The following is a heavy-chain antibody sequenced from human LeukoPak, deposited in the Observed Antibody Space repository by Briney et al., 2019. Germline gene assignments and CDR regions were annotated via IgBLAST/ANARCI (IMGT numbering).Heavy chain of an antibody. V-gene: IGHV3-7*05. CDR2: IKQDGCEK. J-gene: IGHJ4*02. CDR3: ARNLGNSVSYNC. D-gene: IGHD1-26*01. CDR1: GFTFSIYW. Sequence: GGSLRLSCAASGFTFSIYWMTWVRQAPGKRLEWVANIKQDGCEKYYVDSVKGRFTVSRDNSETTLYLQMNSLRVEDTAVYYCARNLGNSVSYNCWGEGTLVTVS.